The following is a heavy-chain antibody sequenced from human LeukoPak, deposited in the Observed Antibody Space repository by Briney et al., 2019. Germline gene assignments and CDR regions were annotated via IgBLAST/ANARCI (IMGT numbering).Heavy chain of an antibody. CDR1: GFTFSGSA. D-gene: IGHD2-21*02. CDR2: IRSKANSYAT. J-gene: IGHJ4*02. CDR3: TRPIIAYCGGDCYYYFDY. V-gene: IGHV3-73*01. Sequence: GGSLRLSCAASGFTFSGSAMHWVRQASGKGLEWVGRIRSKANSYATAYAASVKGRFTISRDDSKNTAYLQMNSLKTEDTAVYYCTRPIIAYCGGDCYYYFDYWDQGTLVTVSS.